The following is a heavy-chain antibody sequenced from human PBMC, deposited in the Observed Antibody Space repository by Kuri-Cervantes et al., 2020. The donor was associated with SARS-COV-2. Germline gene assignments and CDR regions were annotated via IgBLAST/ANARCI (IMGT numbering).Heavy chain of an antibody. CDR1: GFTVSSNY. CDR2: IYSGGST. Sequence: ETLSLTCAASGFTVSSNYMSWVRQAPGKGLEWVSVIYSGGSTYYADSVKGRFTISRDNSKNTVYLQIYSLRAEDTAVYYCAKVPPRVAWYFDLWGRGTLVTVSS. D-gene: IGHD2-15*01. V-gene: IGHV3-66*01. J-gene: IGHJ2*01. CDR3: AKVPPRVAWYFDL.